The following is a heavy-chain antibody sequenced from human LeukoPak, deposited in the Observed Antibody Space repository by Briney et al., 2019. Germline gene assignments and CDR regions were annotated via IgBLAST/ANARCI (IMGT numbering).Heavy chain of an antibody. CDR1: GFTFSSYA. D-gene: IGHD6-19*01. V-gene: IGHV3-23*01. CDR3: AKDMEYSSGWYGSGYFDY. Sequence: PGGSLRLSCAASGFTFSSYAMSWVRQPPGKGLEWVSAISGSGGSTYYADSVKGRFTISRDNSKNTLYLQMNSLRAEDTAVYYCAKDMEYSSGWYGSGYFDYWGQGTLVTVSS. J-gene: IGHJ4*02. CDR2: ISGSGGST.